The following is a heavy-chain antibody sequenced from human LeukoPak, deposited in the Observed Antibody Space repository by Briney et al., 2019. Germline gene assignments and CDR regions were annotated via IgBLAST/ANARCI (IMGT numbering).Heavy chain of an antibody. D-gene: IGHD2/OR15-2a*01. CDR2: ISGSGGST. Sequence: PGGSLRLSCAASGFTFSSYAMSWVRQAPGKGLEWVSAISGSGGSTYYADSVKGRFTISRDNSKNTLYLQMNSLRAEDTAVYYCATTYPSPGIYYYGMDVWGQGTTVTVSS. CDR1: GFTFSSYA. CDR3: ATTYPSPGIYYYGMDV. J-gene: IGHJ6*02. V-gene: IGHV3-23*01.